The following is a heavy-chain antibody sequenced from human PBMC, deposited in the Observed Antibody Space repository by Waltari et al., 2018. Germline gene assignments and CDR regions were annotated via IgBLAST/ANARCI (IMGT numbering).Heavy chain of an antibody. Sequence: EVQLVESGGGLVQPGGSLRLSCAASGFNFNIHAMTWVRQATGKGLEWVSSIGGGDTYYADSVKGRFTVSRDNSKNTVYLQMNSLRAEDTAIYYCAKDSTPLNNIWDPFDSWGQGTLVTVSS. J-gene: IGHJ4*02. CDR3: AKDSTPLNNIWDPFDS. V-gene: IGHV3-23*04. CDR1: GFNFNIHA. CDR2: IGGGDT. D-gene: IGHD3-16*01.